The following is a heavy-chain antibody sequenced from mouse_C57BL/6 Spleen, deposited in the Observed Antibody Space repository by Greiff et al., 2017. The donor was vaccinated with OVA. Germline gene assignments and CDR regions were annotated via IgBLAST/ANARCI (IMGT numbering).Heavy chain of an antibody. D-gene: IGHD1-1*01. CDR2: IDPSDSYT. CDR3: ARGYGSSYGFAY. J-gene: IGHJ3*01. Sequence: QVQLQQPGAELVKPGASVKLSCKASGYTFTSYWMQWVKQRPGPGLEWIGEIDPSDSYTNYNQKFKGKATLTVDTSSNTAYVQLSSLTSEDSAVYYCARGYGSSYGFAYWGQGTLVTVSA. CDR1: GYTFTSYW. V-gene: IGHV1-50*01.